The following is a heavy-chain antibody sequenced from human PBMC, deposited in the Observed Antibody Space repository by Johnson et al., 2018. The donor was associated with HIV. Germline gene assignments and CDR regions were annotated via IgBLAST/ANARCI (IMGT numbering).Heavy chain of an antibody. CDR3: ATSTSSCAFDI. Sequence: QVQLVESGGGLVKPGGSLRLSCAASGFTVSSNYMSWVRQAPGKGLDWVAFIWYDGSKTYYGDSVKGRFTISRDNSKNTLYLQMNSLRAEDTAVYYCATSTSSCAFDIWGQGAMVTVSS. V-gene: IGHV3-33*08. CDR2: IWYDGSKT. CDR1: GFTVSSNY. D-gene: IGHD1-1*01. J-gene: IGHJ3*02.